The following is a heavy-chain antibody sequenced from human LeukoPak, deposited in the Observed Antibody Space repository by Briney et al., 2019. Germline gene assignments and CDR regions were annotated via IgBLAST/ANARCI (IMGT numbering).Heavy chain of an antibody. Sequence: PSETLSLTCTVSGASISSYYWSWIRQPPGKGLEWIANIYYSGSTKYNPSLKGRVTISLDTSKNQFSLKLSSVTAADTAVYYCARDQGIGVYWYWYFDLWGRGTLITVSS. CDR3: ARDQGIGVYWYWYFDL. J-gene: IGHJ2*01. CDR1: GASISSYY. V-gene: IGHV4-59*01. CDR2: IYYSGST. D-gene: IGHD2-8*02.